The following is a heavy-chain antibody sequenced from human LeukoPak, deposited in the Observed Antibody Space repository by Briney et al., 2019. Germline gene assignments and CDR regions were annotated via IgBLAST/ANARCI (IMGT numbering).Heavy chain of an antibody. Sequence: SETLSLTCTVSGGSISSYYWSWIRQPAGKGLEWIGRIYISGSTNYNPSLKSRVTMSVDTSKNQFSLKLSSVTAADTAVYYCARDPVTIFGVVIYFDYWGQGTLVTVSS. CDR1: GGSISSYY. J-gene: IGHJ4*02. D-gene: IGHD3-3*01. CDR3: ARDPVTIFGVVIYFDY. V-gene: IGHV4-4*07. CDR2: IYISGST.